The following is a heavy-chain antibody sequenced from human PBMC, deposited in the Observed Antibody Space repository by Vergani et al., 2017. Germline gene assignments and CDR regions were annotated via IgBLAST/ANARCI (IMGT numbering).Heavy chain of an antibody. CDR3: ARGVGATSMDV. D-gene: IGHD1-26*01. CDR1: GGSISSYY. V-gene: IGHV4-59*01. Sequence: QVQLQESGPGLVKPSETLSLTCTVSGGSISSYYWSWIRQPPGKGLEWIGYIYYSGSTNYNPPLKSRVTISVDTSKNQFSLKLSSVTAADTAVYYCARGVGATSMDVWGQGTTVTVSS. CDR2: IYYSGST. J-gene: IGHJ6*02.